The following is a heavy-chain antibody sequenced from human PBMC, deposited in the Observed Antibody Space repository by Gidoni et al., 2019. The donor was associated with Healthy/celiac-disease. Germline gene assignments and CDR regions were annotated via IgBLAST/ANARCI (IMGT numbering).Heavy chain of an antibody. CDR3: ARTAGRNMVQQQLPFDY. J-gene: IGHJ4*02. D-gene: IGHD3-10*01. CDR2: ISYDGSNK. Sequence: QVQLVESGGGVVQPGRSLRLSCAAAGFTFRSYARHWVRQAPGKGLELFAVISYDGSNKYYADSWKGRFTISRDNSKNTLYLQMNSLRAEDTAVYYCARTAGRNMVQQQLPFDYWGQGTLVTVSS. CDR1: GFTFRSYA. V-gene: IGHV3-30*14.